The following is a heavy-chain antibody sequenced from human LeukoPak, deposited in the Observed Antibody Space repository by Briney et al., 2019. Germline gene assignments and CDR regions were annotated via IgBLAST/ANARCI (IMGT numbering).Heavy chain of an antibody. D-gene: IGHD3-10*01. Sequence: GGSLRLSCAASGSTFSSYGMHWVRQAPGKGLEWVAFIRYDGSNKYYADSVKGRFTISRDNSKNTLYLQMNSLRAEDTAVYYCAKDRREGSYYDYWGQGTLVTVSS. V-gene: IGHV3-30*02. CDR1: GSTFSSYG. CDR3: AKDRREGSYYDY. CDR2: IRYDGSNK. J-gene: IGHJ4*02.